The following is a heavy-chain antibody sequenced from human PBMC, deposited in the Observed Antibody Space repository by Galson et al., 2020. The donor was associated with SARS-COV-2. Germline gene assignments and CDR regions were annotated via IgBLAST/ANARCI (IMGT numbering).Heavy chain of an antibody. CDR3: AREGIAPRNWFDP. D-gene: IGHD6-6*01. CDR1: GGSISSSSYY. Sequence: SETLSLTCTVSGGSISSSSYYWGWIRQPPGKGLEWIGSIYYSGSTYYNPSLKSRVTISVDTSKNQFSLKLSSVTAADTAVYYCAREGIAPRNWFDPWGQGTLVTVSS. V-gene: IGHV4-39*01. J-gene: IGHJ5*02. CDR2: IYYSGST.